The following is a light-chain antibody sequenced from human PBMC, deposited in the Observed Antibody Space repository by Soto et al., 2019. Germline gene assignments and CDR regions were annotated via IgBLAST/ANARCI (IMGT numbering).Light chain of an antibody. CDR2: DAS. CDR1: QSVNNY. CDR3: QQRYNWPRVT. J-gene: IGKJ4*01. Sequence: EVMLTQSPATLSLSPGERATLSCRASQSVNNYLAWYQRKPGQAPRLLIYDASNRATGIPARFSGSGSGTDFTLTISSLEPEDVAVYYCQQRYNWPRVTFGGGTKVEIK. V-gene: IGKV3-11*01.